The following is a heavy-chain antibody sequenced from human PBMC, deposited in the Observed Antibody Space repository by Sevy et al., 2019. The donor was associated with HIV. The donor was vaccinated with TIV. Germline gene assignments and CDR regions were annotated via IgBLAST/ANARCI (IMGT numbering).Heavy chain of an antibody. CDR2: IVVGSGNT. Sequence: ASVKVSCKASGFTFTSSAVQWVRQARGQRLEWIGWIVVGSGNTNYAQKFQERVTITRDMSTSTAYMELSSLRSEDTAVYYCAADRSYYDSSGYYYGVDYWGQGTLVTVSS. D-gene: IGHD3-22*01. J-gene: IGHJ4*02. V-gene: IGHV1-58*01. CDR1: GFTFTSSA. CDR3: AADRSYYDSSGYYYGVDY.